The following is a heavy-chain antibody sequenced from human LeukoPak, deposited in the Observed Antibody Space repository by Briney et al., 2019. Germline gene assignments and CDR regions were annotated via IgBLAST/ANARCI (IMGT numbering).Heavy chain of an antibody. J-gene: IGHJ5*02. V-gene: IGHV4-39*01. D-gene: IGHD2-21*01. Sequence: SETLSLACTVSGGSISSSSYYWGWIRQPPGKGLEWIGSIYYSGSTYYNPPLKSRVTISVDTSKNQFSLKLSSVTDADTAVYYCARGIAFDPWGQGTLVTVSS. CDR3: ARGIAFDP. CDR1: GGSISSSSYY. CDR2: IYYSGST.